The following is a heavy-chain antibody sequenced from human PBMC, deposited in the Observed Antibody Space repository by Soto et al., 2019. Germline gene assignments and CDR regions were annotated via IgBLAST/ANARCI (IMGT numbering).Heavy chain of an antibody. V-gene: IGHV3-30*18. D-gene: IGHD6-19*01. Sequence: VQLVESGGGVVQPGRSLRLSCAASGFTFSDYAMHWVRQAPGKGLEWVAVVSHDGRNTHYADTVKGRFTISRDSSKNTVSLEMTSLRAEDTAVYYCAKGGPQWLATSDVHYWRQGARVNVSS. J-gene: IGHJ4*02. CDR2: VSHDGRNT. CDR3: AKGGPQWLATSDVHY. CDR1: GFTFSDYA.